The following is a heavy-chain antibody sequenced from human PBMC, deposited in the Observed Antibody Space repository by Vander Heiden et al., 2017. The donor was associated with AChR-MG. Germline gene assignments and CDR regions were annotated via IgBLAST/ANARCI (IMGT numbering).Heavy chain of an antibody. CDR3: AKGDFYDSSGYIPH. D-gene: IGHD3-22*01. J-gene: IGHJ4*02. CDR2: ISYDGSNK. Sequence: QVQLVESGGGVVPPGRSLRLSCAASGSTFSPHGMHWVRQAPGKGLEWVAVISYDGSNKYYADSVKGRFTISRDNSKNTLYLQMNSVRAEDTAVYYCAKGDFYDSSGYIPHWGQGTLVTVSS. CDR1: GSTFSPHG. V-gene: IGHV3-30*18.